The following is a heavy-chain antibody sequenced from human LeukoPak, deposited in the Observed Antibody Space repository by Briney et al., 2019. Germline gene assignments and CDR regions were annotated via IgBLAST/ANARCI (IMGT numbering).Heavy chain of an antibody. V-gene: IGHV3-30*18. CDR2: ISYDGSNK. CDR1: GFTFSSYG. J-gene: IGHJ4*02. D-gene: IGHD5-24*01. Sequence: GRSLRLSCAASGFTFSSYGMHWVRQAPGKGLEWVAVISYDGSNKYYADSVKGRFTIPRDNSKNTLYLQMNSLRAEDTAVYYCAKSGEMATVLEPYFDYWGQGTLVTVSS. CDR3: AKSGEMATVLEPYFDY.